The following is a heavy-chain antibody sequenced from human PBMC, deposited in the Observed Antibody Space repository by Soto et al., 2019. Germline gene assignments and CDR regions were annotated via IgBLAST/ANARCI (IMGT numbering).Heavy chain of an antibody. Sequence: LQLQESGPGLVKPSETLSLTCTVSNGSISSRYYWGWLRQTPGKGLEWIASIYYVGSTYCSPSLESRVTISVDTSNNQFSLRLNSVTAADTAVYYCARTAVATHWYFDLWGRGTLVT. CDR1: NGSISSRYY. V-gene: IGHV4-39*01. CDR3: ARTAVATHWYFDL. CDR2: IYYVGST. J-gene: IGHJ2*01. D-gene: IGHD6-19*01.